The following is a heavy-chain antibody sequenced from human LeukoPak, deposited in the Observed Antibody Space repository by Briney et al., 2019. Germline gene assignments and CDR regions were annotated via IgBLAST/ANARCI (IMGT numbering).Heavy chain of an antibody. V-gene: IGHV1-2*02. J-gene: IGHJ5*02. CDR2: INPNSGGT. Sequence: GASVKVSCKASGYTFTGYYMHWVRQAPGQGLEWMGWINPNSGGTNYAQKFQGRVTMTRDTSISTAYMELSRLRSDDTAVYYCAREDGYSSSWSGPWFDPWGQGTLVTVSS. D-gene: IGHD6-13*01. CDR1: GYTFTGYY. CDR3: AREDGYSSSWSGPWFDP.